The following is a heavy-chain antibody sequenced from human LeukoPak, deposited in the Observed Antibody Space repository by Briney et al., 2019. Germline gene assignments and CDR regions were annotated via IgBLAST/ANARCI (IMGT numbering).Heavy chain of an antibody. Sequence: ASVKVSCKASGGTLSSYAISWVRQAPGQGLEWMGGIIPIFGTANYAQKFQGRVTITTDESTSTAYMELSSLRSEDTAVYYCARDPQSITIFGVDDAFDIWGQGTMVTVSS. CDR3: ARDPQSITIFGVDDAFDI. V-gene: IGHV1-69*05. D-gene: IGHD3-3*01. J-gene: IGHJ3*02. CDR1: GGTLSSYA. CDR2: IIPIFGTA.